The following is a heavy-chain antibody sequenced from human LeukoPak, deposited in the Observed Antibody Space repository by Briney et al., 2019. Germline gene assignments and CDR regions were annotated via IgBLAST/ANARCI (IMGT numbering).Heavy chain of an antibody. CDR3: ARDRIAAAGRSGWFDP. J-gene: IGHJ5*02. Sequence: SETLSLTCTVSGGSISSSSYYWGWIRQPPGKGLEWIGSIYYSGSTYYNPSLKSRVTISVDTSKNRFSLKLSSVTAADTAVYYCARDRIAAAGRSGWFDPWGQGTLVTVSS. D-gene: IGHD6-13*01. V-gene: IGHV4-39*07. CDR2: IYYSGST. CDR1: GGSISSSSYY.